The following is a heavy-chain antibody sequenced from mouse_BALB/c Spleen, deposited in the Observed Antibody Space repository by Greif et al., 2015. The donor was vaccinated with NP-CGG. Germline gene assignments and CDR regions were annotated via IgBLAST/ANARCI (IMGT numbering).Heavy chain of an antibody. CDR1: GYTFTEYI. D-gene: IGHD2-4*01. V-gene: IGHV1-62-2*01. Sequence: VQLQQSGAGLVEPGASVKLSCKASGYTFTEYIIHWVKQRSGQGLEWIGWFYPGSGSIKYNEKFKDKATLTADKSSSTVYMELSRLTSEDSAVYFCARHESGSGDYDAWFAYWGQGTLVTVSA. CDR2: FYPGSGSI. CDR3: ARHESGSGDYDAWFAY. J-gene: IGHJ3*01.